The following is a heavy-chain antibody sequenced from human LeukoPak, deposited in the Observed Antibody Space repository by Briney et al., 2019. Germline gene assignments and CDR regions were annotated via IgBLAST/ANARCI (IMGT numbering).Heavy chain of an antibody. CDR1: GFTFDDYG. CDR2: INWNGGST. V-gene: IGHV3-20*04. CDR3: ASGNYYDSSGYYYSFDY. D-gene: IGHD3-22*01. J-gene: IGHJ4*02. Sequence: PGGSLRLSCAASGFTFDDYGMSRVRQAPGKGLEWVSGINWNGGSTGYADSVKGRFTISRDNAKNSLYLQMNSLRAEDTALYYCASGNYYDSSGYYYSFDYWGQGTLVTVSS.